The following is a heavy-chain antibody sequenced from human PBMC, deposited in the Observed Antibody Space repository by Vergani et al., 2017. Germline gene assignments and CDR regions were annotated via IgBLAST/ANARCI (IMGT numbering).Heavy chain of an antibody. CDR1: GGSFNDYW. CDR3: AREGYCTNGVCFTLFDV. Sequence: QAPLQQWGAGLLKPSETLSLPFAIYGGSFNDYWWAWIRQPTGKGLEWIGEIRHDGITHYSPSLKSRVTISIDTSMHQFSLNLRSVTAADTAAYYCAREGYCTNGVCFTLFDVWGQGALVTVSS. J-gene: IGHJ4*02. D-gene: IGHD2-8*01. V-gene: IGHV4-34*01. CDR2: IRHDGIT.